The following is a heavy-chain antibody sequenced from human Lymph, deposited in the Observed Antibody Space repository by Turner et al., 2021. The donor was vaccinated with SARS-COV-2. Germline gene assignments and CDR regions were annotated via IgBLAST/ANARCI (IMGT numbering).Heavy chain of an antibody. Sequence: QVQLQASGPRLVKPLETLSLTCTVSGGSMNRNYWSWIRQPPGKRLEWIGYIYYRGSTNYNPSLESRVTISVDTSRNQFSLNLTSVTAADTAIYYCARETVNNWVDPWGQGTLVTVSS. D-gene: IGHD2-21*02. CDR2: IYYRGST. CDR1: GGSMNRNY. V-gene: IGHV4-59*01. J-gene: IGHJ5*02. CDR3: ARETVNNWVDP.